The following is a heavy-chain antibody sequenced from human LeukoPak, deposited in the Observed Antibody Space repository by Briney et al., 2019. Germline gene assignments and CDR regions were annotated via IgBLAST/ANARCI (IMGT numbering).Heavy chain of an antibody. V-gene: IGHV4-34*01. J-gene: IGHJ4*02. CDR1: GGSFSGYY. CDR2: INHSGST. CDR3: ARGRRFGTMIVVALDY. D-gene: IGHD3-22*01. Sequence: SETLSLTCAVYGGSFSGYYWSWIRQPPGKGLEWIGEINHSGSTNYNPSLKSRVTISVDTSKNQFSLKLSSVTAADTAVYYCARGRRFGTMIVVALDYWGQGTLVTVSS.